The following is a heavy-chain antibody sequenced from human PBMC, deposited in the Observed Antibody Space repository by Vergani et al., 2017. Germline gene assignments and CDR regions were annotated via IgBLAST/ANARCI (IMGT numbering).Heavy chain of an antibody. CDR1: GGSISSYY. J-gene: IGHJ4*02. Sequence: QVQLQESGPGLVKPSETLSLTCTVSGGSISSYYWSWIRQPPGKGLEWIGYIYYSGSTNYNPSLKSRVTISVDTSKNQFSLKLSSVTAADTAMYYCARRSDYGDYFDYWGQGTLVTVSS. CDR3: ARRSDYGDYFDY. D-gene: IGHD4-17*01. V-gene: IGHV4-59*01. CDR2: IYYSGST.